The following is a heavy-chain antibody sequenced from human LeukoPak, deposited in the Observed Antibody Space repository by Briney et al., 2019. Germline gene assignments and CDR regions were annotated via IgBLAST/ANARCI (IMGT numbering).Heavy chain of an antibody. Sequence: PGGSLRLSCAASGFTFSSYSMNWVRQAPGKGLEWVSSISRSSNYIYYADSVTGRFTISRDNAKHSLYLQMNSLRAEDPAVYYCARESQGADSSGYYDAFDIWGQGTMVTVSS. CDR2: ISRSSNYI. CDR1: GFTFSSYS. J-gene: IGHJ3*02. CDR3: ARESQGADSSGYYDAFDI. V-gene: IGHV3-21*01. D-gene: IGHD3-22*01.